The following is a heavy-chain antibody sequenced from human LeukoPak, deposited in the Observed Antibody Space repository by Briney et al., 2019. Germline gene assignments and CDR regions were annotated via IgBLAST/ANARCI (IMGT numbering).Heavy chain of an antibody. CDR2: ISWNSGSM. Sequence: PGRSLRLSCAASGFTFYEYDMHWVRQAPGKGLEWVSGISWNSGSMEYADSVKGRFTISRDNVKKSLYLQLNSLRAEDTAVYYCARDRYCTTTRCSDYWGQGTLVTVSS. CDR1: GFTFYEYD. J-gene: IGHJ4*02. CDR3: ARDRYCTTTRCSDY. V-gene: IGHV3-9*01. D-gene: IGHD2-2*01.